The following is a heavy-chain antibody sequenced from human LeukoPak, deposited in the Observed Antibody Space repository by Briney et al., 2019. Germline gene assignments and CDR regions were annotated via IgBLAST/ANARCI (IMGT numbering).Heavy chain of an antibody. Sequence: GESLKISCKGSGYSFTSDWIGWVRQMPGKGLEWMGIIYPGDSDTRYSPSFQGQVTISADKSISTAYLQWSSLKASDTAMYYCATGRTYYYDSSGRSDAFDIWGQGTMVTVSS. CDR1: GYSFTSDW. V-gene: IGHV5-51*01. CDR2: IYPGDSDT. J-gene: IGHJ3*02. D-gene: IGHD3-22*01. CDR3: ATGRTYYYDSSGRSDAFDI.